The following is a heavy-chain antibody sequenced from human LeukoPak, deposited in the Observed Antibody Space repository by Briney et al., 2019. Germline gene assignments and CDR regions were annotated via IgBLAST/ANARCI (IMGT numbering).Heavy chain of an antibody. Sequence: GASVKVSCKASGYTFTGYYMHWVRQAPGQGLEWMGWINPNSGGTNYAQKFQGRVTMTRDTSISTAYMELSRLRSDDTAVYYCARDPAGPPIYFQHWGQGTLVTVSS. CDR1: GYTFTGYY. J-gene: IGHJ1*01. CDR3: ARDPAGPPIYFQH. CDR2: INPNSGGT. V-gene: IGHV1-2*02. D-gene: IGHD6-19*01.